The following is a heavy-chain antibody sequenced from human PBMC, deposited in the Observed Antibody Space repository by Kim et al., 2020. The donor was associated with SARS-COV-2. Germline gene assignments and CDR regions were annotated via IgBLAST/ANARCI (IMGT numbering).Heavy chain of an antibody. CDR1: GYSFTTYW. CDR2: IYPHDSDT. D-gene: IGHD6-13*01. CDR3: ARHSSAYSSSEGWGF. Sequence: GESLKISCKGSGYSFTTYWIAWVRQMPGKGLEWMGIIYPHDSDTRYSPSFQGQVTISADKSISTAYLQWSSLKASDTAMYYCARHSSAYSSSEGWGFWGRGTLVTVSP. V-gene: IGHV5-51*01. J-gene: IGHJ4*02.